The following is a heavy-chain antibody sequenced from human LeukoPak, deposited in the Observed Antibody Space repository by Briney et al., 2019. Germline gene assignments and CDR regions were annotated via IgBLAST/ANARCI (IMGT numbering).Heavy chain of an antibody. CDR3: RYDSSGYYYFDY. CDR1: GYTFINHG. V-gene: IGHV1-18*01. Sequence: ASVKVSCKASGYTFINHGVTWVRQAPGQGLEWMGWISASNGNTNYAQKLQGRVTMTTDTSTSTAYMELRSLRSDDTAVYYCRYDSSGYYYFDYWGQGTLVTVSS. CDR2: ISASNGNT. D-gene: IGHD3-22*01. J-gene: IGHJ4*02.